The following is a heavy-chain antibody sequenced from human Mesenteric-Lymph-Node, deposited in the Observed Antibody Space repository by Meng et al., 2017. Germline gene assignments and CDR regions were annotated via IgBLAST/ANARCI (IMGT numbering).Heavy chain of an antibody. CDR2: ISWNSGSI. CDR1: GFTFDDYA. CDR3: AKDRKAHGEVTTLCDY. J-gene: IGHJ4*02. Sequence: GGSLRLSCAASGFTFDDYAMHWVRQAPGKGLEWVSGISWNSGSIGYADSVKGRFTISRDNAKNSLYLQMNSLRAEDTALYYCAKDRKAHGEVTTLCDYWGQGTLVTVSS. V-gene: IGHV3-9*01. D-gene: IGHD4-17*01.